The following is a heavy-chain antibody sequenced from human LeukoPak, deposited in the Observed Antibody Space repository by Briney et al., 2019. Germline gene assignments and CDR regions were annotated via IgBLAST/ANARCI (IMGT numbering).Heavy chain of an antibody. CDR3: ASMVGWSIYY. CDR1: GFTFSSYA. Sequence: GGSLRLSCAASGFTFSSYAMSWVRQAPGKGLEWVSAIGGSGGSTYYADSVKGRFTISRDNSENTLYLQMNSLRAEDTAVYYCASMVGWSIYYWGQGTLVTVSS. V-gene: IGHV3-23*01. D-gene: IGHD6-19*01. CDR2: IGGSGGST. J-gene: IGHJ4*02.